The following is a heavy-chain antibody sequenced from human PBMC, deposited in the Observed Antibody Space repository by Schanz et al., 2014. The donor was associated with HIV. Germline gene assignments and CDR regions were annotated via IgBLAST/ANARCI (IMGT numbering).Heavy chain of an antibody. Sequence: EVQLLESGGGLEQPGGSLRLSCAASGFTFNNYAVSWVRQAPGKGLEWVSAISATGGSTYYADSVKGRFTISRDNSKNTLYLQMNSLRPEDTAVYYCAKDKSRHTYSSSSIFDPWGQGTLVTVSS. CDR3: AKDKSRHTYSSSSIFDP. J-gene: IGHJ5*02. D-gene: IGHD6-13*01. CDR1: GFTFNNYA. CDR2: ISATGGST. V-gene: IGHV3-23*01.